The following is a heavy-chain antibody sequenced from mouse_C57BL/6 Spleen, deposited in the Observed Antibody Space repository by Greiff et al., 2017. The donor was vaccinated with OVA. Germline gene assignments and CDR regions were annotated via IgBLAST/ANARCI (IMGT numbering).Heavy chain of an antibody. D-gene: IGHD4-1*01. CDR1: GYAFSSYW. CDR2: IYPGDGDT. Sequence: QVQLQQSGAELVKPGASVKISCKASGYAFSSYWMNWVKQRPGKGLEWIGQIYPGDGDTNYNGKFKGKATLTADKSSSTAYMQLSSLTSEDSAVYFCARGGLTGYFDYWGQGTTLTVSS. CDR3: ARGGLTGYFDY. J-gene: IGHJ2*01. V-gene: IGHV1-80*01.